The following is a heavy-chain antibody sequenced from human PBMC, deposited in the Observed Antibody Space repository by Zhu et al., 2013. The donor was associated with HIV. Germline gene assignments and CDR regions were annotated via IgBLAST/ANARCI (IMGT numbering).Heavy chain of an antibody. V-gene: IGHV4-59*01. CDR2: IYYSGST. J-gene: IGHJ3*02. CDR1: GGSISSYY. D-gene: IGHD1-1*01. Sequence: QVQLQESGPGLVKPSETLSLTCTVSGGSISSYYWSWIRQPPGKGLEWIGYIYYSGSTNYNPSLKSRVTISVDTSKNQFSLKLSSVTAADTAVYYCARDAQLIIDFKGAFDIWGQGTMVTVSS. CDR3: ARDAQLIIDFKGAFDI.